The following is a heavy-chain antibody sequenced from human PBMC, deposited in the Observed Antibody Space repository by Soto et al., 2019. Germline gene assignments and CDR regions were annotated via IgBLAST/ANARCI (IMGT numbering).Heavy chain of an antibody. J-gene: IGHJ6*02. V-gene: IGHV3-11*06. CDR3: ARGHHSMDV. CDR2: INPTGSYT. Sequence: GESRKISCAASGFTFSDHYMRWIRQAPGKGLEWISYINPTGSYTHYADSVRGRFIISRDNADNSLYLQMNSLRAEDTALYYCARGHHSMDVWGQGATVTVSS. CDR1: GFTFSDHY.